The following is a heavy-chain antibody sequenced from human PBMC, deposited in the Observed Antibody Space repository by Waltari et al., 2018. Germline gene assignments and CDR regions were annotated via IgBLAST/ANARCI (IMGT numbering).Heavy chain of an antibody. Sequence: QVQLQQWGAGLLKPSETLSLTCAVYGGSFSGYYWSWIRQPPGKGLGWIGEINQSGSTNYNPSLKSRVTISVDTSKNQFSLKLSSVTAADTAVYYCARGRKTYYDYVWGSYRYALFDYWGQGTLVTVSS. CDR2: INQSGST. D-gene: IGHD3-16*02. CDR1: GGSFSGYY. CDR3: ARGRKTYYDYVWGSYRYALFDY. V-gene: IGHV4-34*01. J-gene: IGHJ4*02.